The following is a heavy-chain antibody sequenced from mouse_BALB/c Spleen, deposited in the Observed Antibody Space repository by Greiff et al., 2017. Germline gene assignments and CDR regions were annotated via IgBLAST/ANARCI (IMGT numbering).Heavy chain of an antibody. J-gene: IGHJ4*01. V-gene: IGHV14-3*02. Sequence: VQLKESGAELVKPGASVKLSCTASGFNIKDTYMHWVKQRPEQGLEWIGRIDPANGNTKYDPKFQGKATITADTSSNTAYLQLSSLTSEDTAVYYCARYYGLYYAMDYWGQGTSVTVSS. CDR1: GFNIKDTY. CDR2: IDPANGNT. CDR3: ARYYGLYYAMDY. D-gene: IGHD1-2*01.